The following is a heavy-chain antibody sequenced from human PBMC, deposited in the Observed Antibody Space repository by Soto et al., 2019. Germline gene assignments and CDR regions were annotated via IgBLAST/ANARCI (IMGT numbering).Heavy chain of an antibody. CDR3: AHRLAAVAGTGY. V-gene: IGHV2-5*01. J-gene: IGHJ4*02. CDR1: GFSLSTSGVG. D-gene: IGHD6-19*01. Sequence: KESGPTLVKPTQTLTLTYTFSGFSLSTSGVGVGWIRQPPGKALEWLALIYWNDDKRYSPSLKSRLTITKDTSKNQVVLTMTNMDPVDTATYYCAHRLAAVAGTGYWGQGTLVTVSS. CDR2: IYWNDDK.